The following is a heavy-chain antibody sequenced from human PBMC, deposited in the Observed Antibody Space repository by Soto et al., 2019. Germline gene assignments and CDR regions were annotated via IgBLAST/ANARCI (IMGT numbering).Heavy chain of an antibody. CDR1: GFPFSSYS. CDR3: ARDSPTVTDYYYYYYMDV. J-gene: IGHJ6*03. CDR2: ISSSSSYI. V-gene: IGHV3-21*01. Sequence: PGGSLRLSCAASGFPFSSYSMNWVRPAPGKGLEWVSSISSSSSYIYYADSVKGRFTISRDNAKNSLYLQMNSLRAEDTAVYHCARDSPTVTDYYYYYYMDVWGKGTTVTVSS. D-gene: IGHD4-17*01.